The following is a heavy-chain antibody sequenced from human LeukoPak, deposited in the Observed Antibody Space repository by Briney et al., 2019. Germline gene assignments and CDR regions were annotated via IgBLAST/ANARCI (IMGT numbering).Heavy chain of an antibody. V-gene: IGHV3-21*01. CDR3: ASRAAAYYDILTGSEDYYFDY. J-gene: IGHJ4*02. CDR1: GFTFSSYS. Sequence: PGGSLRLSCAASGFTFSSYSMNWVRQAPGKGLEWVSSISSSSSYIYYADSVKGRFTISRDNAKNSLYLQMNSLRAEDTAVYYCASRAAAYYDILTGSEDYYFDYWGQGTLVTVSS. D-gene: IGHD3-9*01. CDR2: ISSSSSYI.